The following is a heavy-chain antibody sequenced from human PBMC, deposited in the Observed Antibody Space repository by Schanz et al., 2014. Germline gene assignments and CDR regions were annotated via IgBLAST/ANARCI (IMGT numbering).Heavy chain of an antibody. V-gene: IGHV3-23*01. CDR1: GFAFSSYG. CDR2: IGVDGTTT. D-gene: IGHD3-10*01. CDR3: AKYRGYYRVSGSYREREY. Sequence: EVQLLESGGGLVQPGGSLRLSCLASGFAFSSYGMNWLRQAPGKGLEWVSVIGVDGTTTYYADSVKGRFTISRDNSKNTQYLQMNSLRPEDTAVYYCAKYRGYYRVSGSYREREYWGQGTLVTVSS. J-gene: IGHJ4*02.